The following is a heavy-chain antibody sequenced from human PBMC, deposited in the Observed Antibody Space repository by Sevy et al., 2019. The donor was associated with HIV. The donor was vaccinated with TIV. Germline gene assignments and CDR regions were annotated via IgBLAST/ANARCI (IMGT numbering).Heavy chain of an antibody. Sequence: GGSLRLSCAASGFTFRRYAMHWVRQAPGQGLESVAVISYDGGKTYHADSVKGRFTISRDNSENTLYLQMNSLRAEDTAVYYCTRAYGDYVGGYYFDYWGQGTLVTVSS. CDR3: TRAYGDYVGGYYFDY. J-gene: IGHJ4*02. V-gene: IGHV3-30*04. CDR1: GFTFRRYA. D-gene: IGHD4-17*01. CDR2: ISYDGGKT.